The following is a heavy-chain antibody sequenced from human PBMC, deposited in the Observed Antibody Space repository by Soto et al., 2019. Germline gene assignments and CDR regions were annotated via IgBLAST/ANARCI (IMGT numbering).Heavy chain of an antibody. CDR2: IVPIYRTA. Sequence: GASVKVSCKASGRTFSSYRINWVRQAPGQGLEWVGGIVPIYRTADYAQKFQGRVTITADESARTAYLEVRSLKSQDTAVYYCARDSGAKLSSSWGQGTLVTVSS. CDR3: ARDSGAKLSSS. CDR1: GRTFSSYR. J-gene: IGHJ4*02. V-gene: IGHV1-69*13. D-gene: IGHD6-13*01.